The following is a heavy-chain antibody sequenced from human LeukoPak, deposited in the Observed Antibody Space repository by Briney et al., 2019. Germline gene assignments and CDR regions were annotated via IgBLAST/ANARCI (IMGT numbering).Heavy chain of an antibody. V-gene: IGHV1-2*02. CDR2: INPNSGGT. Sequence: ASVKVSCKASGYTFTGYYMHWVRQAPGQGLEWMGWINPNSGGTNYAQKFQGRVTITTDESTSTAYMELSSLRSEDTAVYYCARDPGGDFWSGYYTFDYWGQRTLVTVSS. J-gene: IGHJ4*02. CDR3: ARDPGGDFWSGYYTFDY. CDR1: GYTFTGYY. D-gene: IGHD3-3*01.